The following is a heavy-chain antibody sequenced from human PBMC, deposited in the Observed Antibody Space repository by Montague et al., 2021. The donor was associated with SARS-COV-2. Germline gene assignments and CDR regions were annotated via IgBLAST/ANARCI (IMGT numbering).Heavy chain of an antibody. J-gene: IGHJ4*02. CDR2: VHHSGIT. V-gene: IGHV4-59*01. Sequence: SETLFLTCTVSGASITDFYWSWIRQPPGKGLEWIGYVHHSGITNYNPSLKSRVTISIDTPKSRFSLNLRSVTAADTAVYFCARITEVVPFDFWGQGTLVSVSS. D-gene: IGHD2-15*01. CDR3: ARITEVVPFDF. CDR1: GASITDFY.